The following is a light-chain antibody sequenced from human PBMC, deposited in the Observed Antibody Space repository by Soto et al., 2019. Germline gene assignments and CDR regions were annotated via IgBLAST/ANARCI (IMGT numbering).Light chain of an antibody. V-gene: IGLV1-44*01. J-gene: IGLJ3*02. CDR3: AAWEDSLNARGV. CDR1: RSNIGNNA. Sequence: QSVLTQPPSASGTPGQRVTISCSGSRSNIGNNAVSWYQQLPGTAPKLLIYNNNQRPSWVPDRFSGSKSGTSASLAISGLQSEDEADYYCAAWEDSLNARGVFGGGTKVTVL. CDR2: NNN.